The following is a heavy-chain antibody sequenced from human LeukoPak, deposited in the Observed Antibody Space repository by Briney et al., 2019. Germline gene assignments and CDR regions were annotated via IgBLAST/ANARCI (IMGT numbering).Heavy chain of an antibody. V-gene: IGHV3-30*03. D-gene: IGHD2-21*02. Sequence: GGSLRLSCAASGFTFSSYGMHWVRQAPGKGLEWVAVISYDGSNKYYADSVKGRFTISRDSSKNTLYLQMNSLRAEDTAVYYCARIVVVTAMDYWGQGTLVTVSS. CDR2: ISYDGSNK. J-gene: IGHJ4*02. CDR3: ARIVVVTAMDY. CDR1: GFTFSSYG.